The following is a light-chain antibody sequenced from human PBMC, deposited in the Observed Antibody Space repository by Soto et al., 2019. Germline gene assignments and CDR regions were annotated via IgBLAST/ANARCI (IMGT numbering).Light chain of an antibody. CDR1: QDISNY. J-gene: IGKJ3*01. CDR3: QKHNSAPLF. CDR2: ATS. Sequence: DNQMTQSPSTLSASVGDRVTITCQASQDISNYLNWYQQKPGKVPKLLIYATSTLQSGVPSRFSGSGFGTDFTLTISSLQPEDVATYYCQKHNSAPLFFGPGTKVDIK. V-gene: IGKV1-27*01.